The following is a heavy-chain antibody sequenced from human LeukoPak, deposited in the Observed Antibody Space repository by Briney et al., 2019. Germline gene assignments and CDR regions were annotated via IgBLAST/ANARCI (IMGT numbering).Heavy chain of an antibody. CDR3: ARRGPSQSTSEYYSDY. CDR2: IDPSDSYT. CDR1: GYSFTSYW. Sequence: GESLKISCKGSGYSFTSYWISWGRQMPGKGLGWMGRIDPSDSYTNYSPSFQGHVTISADKSISTAYLQWSSLKASDTYMSSCARRGPSQSTSEYYSDYWGQGTLVTVSS. D-gene: IGHD2-2*01. V-gene: IGHV5-10-1*01. J-gene: IGHJ4*02.